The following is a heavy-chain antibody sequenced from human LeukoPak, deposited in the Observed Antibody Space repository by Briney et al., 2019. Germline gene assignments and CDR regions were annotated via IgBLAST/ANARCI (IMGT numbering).Heavy chain of an antibody. CDR1: GGSISSYY. Sequence: SETLSLTCTVSGGSISSYYWSWIRQPAGKGLEWIGRIYTSGSTNYNPSLKSRVTMSVDTSKNQFSLKLSSVTAADTAVYYCARGSLAQYYYDSSGYYYGLDAFDIWGQGTMVNVSS. CDR3: ARGSLAQYYYDSSGYYYGLDAFDI. V-gene: IGHV4-4*07. D-gene: IGHD3-22*01. J-gene: IGHJ3*02. CDR2: IYTSGST.